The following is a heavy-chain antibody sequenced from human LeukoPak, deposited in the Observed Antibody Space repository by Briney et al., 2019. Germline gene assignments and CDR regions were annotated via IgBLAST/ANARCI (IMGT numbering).Heavy chain of an antibody. CDR1: GFTGSHNH. CDR2: THSSGGT. Sequence: GGSLRLSCAASGFTGSHNHMSWVRQAPGKGLEWVSATHSSGGTYYADSVKGRFTISRDTSKNTLYLQINSLSVEDTAVYYCIVFGDSNHWGQGTLVTVSS. D-gene: IGHD4-17*01. J-gene: IGHJ5*02. CDR3: IVFGDSNH. V-gene: IGHV3-53*01.